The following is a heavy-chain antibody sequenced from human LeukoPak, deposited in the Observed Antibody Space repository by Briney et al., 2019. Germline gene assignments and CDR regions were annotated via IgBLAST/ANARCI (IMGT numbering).Heavy chain of an antibody. V-gene: IGHV4-59*12. Sequence: PSETLSLTCTVSGGSISSYYWSWIRQPPGKGLEWIGYIYYSGSTNYNPSLKSRVTMSVDTSKNQFSLKLSSVTAADTAVYYCARGTAVAGTGVNYFDYWGQGTLVTVSS. D-gene: IGHD6-19*01. J-gene: IGHJ4*02. CDR3: ARGTAVAGTGVNYFDY. CDR1: GGSISSYY. CDR2: IYYSGST.